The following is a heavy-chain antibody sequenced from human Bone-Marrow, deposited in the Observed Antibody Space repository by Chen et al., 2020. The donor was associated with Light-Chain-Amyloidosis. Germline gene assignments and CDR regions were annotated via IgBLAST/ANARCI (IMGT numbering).Heavy chain of an antibody. J-gene: IGHJ4*02. D-gene: IGHD3-10*01. V-gene: IGHV4-31*03. Sequence: QVQLQESGPGLVKPSQTLYLTCSVSGDSISSGSFYWTWIRQHPGQGLVWIVYVYFTGTSHSIPALKCRVILSVDLSKNQFSLKLTSRTAADTAIYFCARDRSRGDLDYWGPGSLVTVSS. CDR1: GDSISSGSFY. CDR2: VYFTGTS. CDR3: ARDRSRGDLDY.